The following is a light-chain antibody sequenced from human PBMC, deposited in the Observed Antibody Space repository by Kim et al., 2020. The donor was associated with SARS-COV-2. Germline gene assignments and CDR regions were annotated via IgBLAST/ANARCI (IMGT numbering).Light chain of an antibody. CDR1: QDIRTY. J-gene: IGKJ2*01. V-gene: IGKV1-33*01. Sequence: STSVGDRVTITCQASQDIRTYLNWYQQKPGKAPKLLIYDASNLETGVPSRFSGSGSGTDSLFTINSLQPEDIATYYCQQYDNLPYTFGQGTKLEI. CDR2: DAS. CDR3: QQYDNLPYT.